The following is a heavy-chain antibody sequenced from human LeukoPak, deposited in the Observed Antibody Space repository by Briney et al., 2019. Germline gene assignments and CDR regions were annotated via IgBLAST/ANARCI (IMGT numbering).Heavy chain of an antibody. CDR3: ARDRGTFGVVDS. CDR1: GFSFPSHS. J-gene: IGHJ4*02. CDR2: IGTSSSTI. V-gene: IGHV3-48*04. Sequence: PGGSLRLSCAASGFSFPSHSFHWVRQSPGKGLEWVAYIGTSSSTIYQAKFVKGRFSISRDNAKNSLFLQMDSLRVEDTAVYYCARDRGTFGVVDSWGQGTLVAVSS. D-gene: IGHD3-3*01.